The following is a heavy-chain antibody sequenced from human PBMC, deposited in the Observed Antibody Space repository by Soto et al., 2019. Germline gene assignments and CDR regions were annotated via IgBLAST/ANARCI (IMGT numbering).Heavy chain of an antibody. V-gene: IGHV1-69*06. CDR2: IIPIFGTA. CDR3: ARAYCSGGSCYSYYYYGMDV. CDR1: GCTFSSCA. D-gene: IGHD2-15*01. Sequence: SVKVSCKASGCTFSSCAISWVRQAPGQGLEWMGGIIPIFGTANYAQKFQGRVTITADKSTSTAYMELSSLRSEDTAVYYCARAYCSGGSCYSYYYYGMDVWGQGTTVTVSS. J-gene: IGHJ6*02.